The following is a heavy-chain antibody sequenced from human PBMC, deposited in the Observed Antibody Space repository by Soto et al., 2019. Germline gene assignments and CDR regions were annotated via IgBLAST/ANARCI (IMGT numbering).Heavy chain of an antibody. Sequence: GGSLRLSCAASGFTFNNFGMHWVRQAPGKGLEWVALMWYDGSNKYYGDSVKGRFTISRDNSKNTLYLQMNSLRAEDTALYYCAKNGLDNSPSAIDSWGPGTLVTVSS. CDR2: MWYDGSNK. D-gene: IGHD2-8*01. CDR1: GFTFNNFG. CDR3: AKNGLDNSPSAIDS. J-gene: IGHJ4*02. V-gene: IGHV3-33*06.